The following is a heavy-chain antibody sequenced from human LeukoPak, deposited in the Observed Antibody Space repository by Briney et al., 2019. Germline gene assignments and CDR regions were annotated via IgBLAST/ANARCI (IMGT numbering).Heavy chain of an antibody. D-gene: IGHD2-2*01. CDR1: GFTISNYW. Sequence: GGSLRLSCAASGFTISNYWMSWVRQAPGKGLEWMAKIQPDGSDQYYVDSVKGRFNISRDNAKNSLYLEMSGLRAEDTAVYYCARPSLATSSSAGFRGQGPLVTVSS. CDR3: ARPSLATSSSAGF. CDR2: IQPDGSDQ. V-gene: IGHV3-7*01. J-gene: IGHJ4*02.